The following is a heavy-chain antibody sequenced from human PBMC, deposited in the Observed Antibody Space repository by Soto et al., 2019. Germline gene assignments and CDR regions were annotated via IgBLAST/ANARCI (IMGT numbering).Heavy chain of an antibody. Sequence: HPGGSLRLSCAASGFTFSSYAMSWVRQAPGKGLEWVSAISGSGGSTYYADSVKGRFTISRDNSKNTLYLQMNSLRAEDTAVYYCAKDIAGTGHWYLDLWGRGTLVPVYS. D-gene: IGHD1-7*01. CDR1: GFTFSSYA. J-gene: IGHJ2*01. CDR3: AKDIAGTGHWYLDL. V-gene: IGHV3-23*01. CDR2: ISGSGGST.